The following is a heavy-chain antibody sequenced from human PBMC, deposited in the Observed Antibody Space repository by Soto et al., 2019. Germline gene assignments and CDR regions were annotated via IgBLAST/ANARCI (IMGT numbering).Heavy chain of an antibody. CDR3: ARGGKAAAGTGVSGMDV. CDR1: GGSFSCYY. Sequence: SETLSLSCAVYGGSFSCYYWSWIRQPPGKGLEWIGEINHSGSTNYNPSLKSRVTISVDTSKNQFSLKLSSVTAADTAVYYCARGGKAAAGTGVSGMDVWGQGTTVTVSS. V-gene: IGHV4-34*01. D-gene: IGHD6-13*01. J-gene: IGHJ6*02. CDR2: INHSGST.